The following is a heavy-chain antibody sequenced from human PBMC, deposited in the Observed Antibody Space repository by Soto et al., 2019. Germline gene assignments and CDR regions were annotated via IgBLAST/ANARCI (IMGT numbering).Heavy chain of an antibody. V-gene: IGHV1-3*04. D-gene: IGHD2-15*01. CDR1: GYTFTTYG. CDR2: IITGSGKT. J-gene: IGHJ4*02. Sequence: ASVKVSCKASGYTFTTYGIEWLRQAPGQSPEWMGWIITGSGKTDYSQKFQGRLTITRDTSASTVYMELSSLTSEDAAVYLCARSGRECNTPQCCTYFDYWGQGTQVTVSS. CDR3: ARSGRECNTPQCCTYFDY.